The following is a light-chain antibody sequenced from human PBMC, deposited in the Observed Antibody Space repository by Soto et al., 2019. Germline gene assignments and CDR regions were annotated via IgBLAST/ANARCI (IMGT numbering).Light chain of an antibody. CDR3: QYYDSFRT. V-gene: IGKV3-20*01. J-gene: IGKJ1*01. CDR1: QSVDSTY. Sequence: EIVLTQSPGTLSLSPGERATLSCRASQSVDSTYLTWYQQKPGQAPRLLIYGASGRATGVPDRFSGSGSGTDFTLTISRLEPEDFAVYFCQYYDSFRTFGQGTQV. CDR2: GAS.